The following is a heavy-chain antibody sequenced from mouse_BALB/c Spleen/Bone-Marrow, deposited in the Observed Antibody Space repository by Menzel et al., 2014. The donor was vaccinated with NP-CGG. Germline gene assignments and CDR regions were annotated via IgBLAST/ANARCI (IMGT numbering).Heavy chain of an antibody. CDR1: GFTFTSYT. D-gene: IGHD2-4*01. Sequence: EVMLVKSGGGLVQPGGSLKLSCAASGFTFTSYTMSWVRQTPEKRLEWVAYISNGGGSTYYPDTVKGRFTISRDNAKNTLYLQMSSLKSEDTAIYYCTREDYGAYWGQGTLVTVSA. J-gene: IGHJ3*01. CDR2: ISNGGGST. CDR3: TREDYGAY. V-gene: IGHV5-12-2*01.